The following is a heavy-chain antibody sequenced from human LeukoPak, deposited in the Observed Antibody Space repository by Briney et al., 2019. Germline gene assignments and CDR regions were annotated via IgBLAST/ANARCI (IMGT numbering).Heavy chain of an antibody. CDR2: ISGYNGNT. V-gene: IGHV1-18*04. Sequence: ASVKVSCKASGYTFTSYGISWVRQAPGQGLEWMGWISGYNGNTNYAQKVQGRVNMTTDIPTSTAYMELRSLGSDDTAVYYCARAPRGYSYGYLDFWGQGSLVTVSS. D-gene: IGHD5-18*01. J-gene: IGHJ4*02. CDR3: ARAPRGYSYGYLDF. CDR1: GYTFTSYG.